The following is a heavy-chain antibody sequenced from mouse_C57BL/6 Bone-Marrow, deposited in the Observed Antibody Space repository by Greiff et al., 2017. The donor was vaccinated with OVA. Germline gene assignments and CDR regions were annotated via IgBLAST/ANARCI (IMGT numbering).Heavy chain of an antibody. Sequence: QVQLKESGAELARPGASVKMSCKASGYTFTSYTMHWVKQRPGQGLEWIGYINPSSGYTKYNQKFKDKATLTADKSSSTAYMQLSSLTSEDSAVYYCARWTALRSYWGQGTSVTVSS. D-gene: IGHD1-1*01. CDR3: ARWTALRSY. CDR2: INPSSGYT. V-gene: IGHV1-4*01. CDR1: GYTFTSYT. J-gene: IGHJ4*01.